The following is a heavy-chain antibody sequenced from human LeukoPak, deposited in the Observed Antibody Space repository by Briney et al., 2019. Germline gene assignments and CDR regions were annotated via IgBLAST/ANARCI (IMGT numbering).Heavy chain of an antibody. CDR2: ISSSGKTI. J-gene: IGHJ5*02. D-gene: IGHD3-22*01. Sequence: PGGSLRLSYAASGFTISSYEMNWVRLAPGKGLEWVSYISSSGKTIYYADSVKGRFTISRDNAKNSLYLQMNSPRAEDTAVYYCAKADIRSGYLLSAWGQGNLVNVS. CDR1: GFTISSYE. CDR3: AKADIRSGYLLSA. V-gene: IGHV3-48*03.